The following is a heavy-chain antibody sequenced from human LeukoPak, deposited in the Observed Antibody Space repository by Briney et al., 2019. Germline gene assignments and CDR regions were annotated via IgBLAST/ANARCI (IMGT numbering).Heavy chain of an antibody. J-gene: IGHJ4*02. CDR3: ARRGSGSYYRDFFDY. V-gene: IGHV5-51*01. CDR2: IYPGDSDT. Sequence: GEALQISCQGSGYDFTSYWIGWARPMPGKGLGWMGIIYPGDSDTRYSPSFQGQVTISADKSISTAYLQWSSLKASDTAMYYCARRGSGSYYRDFFDYWGQGTLATVSS. CDR1: GYDFTSYW. D-gene: IGHD3-10*01.